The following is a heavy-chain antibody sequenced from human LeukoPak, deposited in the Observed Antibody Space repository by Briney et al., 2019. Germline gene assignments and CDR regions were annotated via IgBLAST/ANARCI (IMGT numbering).Heavy chain of an antibody. CDR2: INHSGST. D-gene: IGHD3-22*01. CDR1: GGSFSGYY. CDR3: ARGGWKTDYYDSSGYYSTAEYFQH. J-gene: IGHJ1*01. V-gene: IGHV4-34*01. Sequence: SETLSLTCAVYGGSFSGYYWSWIRQPPGKGLEWIGEINHSGSTNYNPSLKSRVTISVDTSKNQFSLKLSSVTAADTAVYYCARGGWKTDYYDSSGYYSTAEYFQHWGQGTLVTVSS.